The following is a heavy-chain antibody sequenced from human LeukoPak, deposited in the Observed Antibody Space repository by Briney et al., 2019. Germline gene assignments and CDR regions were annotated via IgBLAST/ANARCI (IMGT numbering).Heavy chain of an antibody. D-gene: IGHD2-2*01. CDR2: IYSVGDT. CDR1: GFTVSSNC. J-gene: IGHJ5*02. CDR3: ARDCSSTSGCWGP. V-gene: IGHV3-66*01. Sequence: GGSLRLSCTASGFTVSSNCMSWVRQAPGKGLEWVSLIYSVGDTYYADSVEGRFTISRDNAKNSLYLQMNSLRAEDTAVYYCARDCSSTSGCWGPWGQGTLVTVSS.